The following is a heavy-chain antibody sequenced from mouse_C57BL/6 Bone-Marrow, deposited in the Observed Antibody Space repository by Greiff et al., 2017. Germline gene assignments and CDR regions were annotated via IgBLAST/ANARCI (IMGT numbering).Heavy chain of an antibody. D-gene: IGHD1-1*01. J-gene: IGHJ1*03. CDR3: ARRGDYYGSSADWYFDV. Sequence: QVQLKVSGPELVKPGASVKISCKASGYAFSSSWMNWVKQRPGKGLEWIGRIYPGDGDTNYNGKFKGKATLTADKSSSTAYMQLSSLTSEDSAVYFCARRGDYYGSSADWYFDVWGTGTTVTVSS. CDR2: IYPGDGDT. V-gene: IGHV1-82*01. CDR1: GYAFSSSW.